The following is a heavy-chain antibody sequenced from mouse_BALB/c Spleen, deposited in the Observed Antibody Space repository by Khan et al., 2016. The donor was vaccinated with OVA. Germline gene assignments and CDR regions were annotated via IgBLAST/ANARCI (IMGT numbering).Heavy chain of an antibody. CDR1: GYTFTNYW. V-gene: IGHV1-63*02. CDR3: ARPYYYGISYDPMDA. Sequence: QVQLKQSGAELVRPGTSVKMSCKTAGYTFTNYWIGWVKQRPGHGLEWIGDIYPGSGNTHYNEKFKGKASLTADTSSSTAYMHLSSLTSEDSAIXYCARPYYYGISYDPMDAWGQGTSVTVSS. J-gene: IGHJ4*01. D-gene: IGHD1-1*01. CDR2: IYPGSGNT.